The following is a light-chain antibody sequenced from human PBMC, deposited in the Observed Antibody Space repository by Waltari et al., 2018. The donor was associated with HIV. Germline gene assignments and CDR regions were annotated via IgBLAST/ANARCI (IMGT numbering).Light chain of an antibody. V-gene: IGKV3-20*01. J-gene: IGKJ2*03. CDR2: GAS. Sequence: EIVLTQSPGTLSLSPGERAPPPCRASQSFSSSYLAWYQQKPGQAPRLLIYGASSRATGIPDRFSGSGSGTDFTLTISRLEPEDFAVYYCQQYGSSPRSFGQGTKLEIK. CDR1: QSFSSSY. CDR3: QQYGSSPRS.